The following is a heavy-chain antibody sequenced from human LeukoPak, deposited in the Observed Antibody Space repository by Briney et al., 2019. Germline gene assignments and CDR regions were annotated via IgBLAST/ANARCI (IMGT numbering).Heavy chain of an antibody. Sequence: ASVKVSCKASGRTFTSFGISWVQQAPGQGLEWMGWISAYNGNTNYAQKFQGRVTMTTDTSTSTAYLELRSLRSDDTAVYYCARVVDDYGGNFDPPFDYWGQGTLVTVSS. CDR2: ISAYNGNT. V-gene: IGHV1-18*01. CDR1: GRTFTSFG. D-gene: IGHD4-23*01. CDR3: ARVVDDYGGNFDPPFDY. J-gene: IGHJ4*02.